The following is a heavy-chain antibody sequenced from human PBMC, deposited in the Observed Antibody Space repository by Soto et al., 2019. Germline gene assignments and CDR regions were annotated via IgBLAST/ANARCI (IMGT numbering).Heavy chain of an antibody. CDR1: GGSISSISYY. CDR3: ARVGSAVVPSTTFDY. D-gene: IGHD1-26*01. J-gene: IGHJ4*02. CDR2: IKYSGRT. V-gene: IGHV4-39*01. Sequence: QLQLQESGPGLVKPSETLALTCTVSGGSISSISYYWGWIRQPPGKGLEWIGSIKYSGRTFYNPSLKSRVTMSVDKAKNQFSLRLSSVTAAETAGYYCARVGSAVVPSTTFDYWGQGTLVTVSS.